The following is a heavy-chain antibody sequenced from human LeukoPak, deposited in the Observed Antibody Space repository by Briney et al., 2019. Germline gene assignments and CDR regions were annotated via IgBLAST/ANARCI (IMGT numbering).Heavy chain of an antibody. Sequence: GGSLRLSCVGSGFIFRSYWMSWVRQAPGKGLEWVASINHNGNVNYYVDSVKGRFTISRDNAKNSLYLQMSNLRAEDTAVYFCARGGGLDVWGQGATVTVSS. CDR1: GFIFRSYW. CDR2: INHNGNVN. D-gene: IGHD3-16*01. CDR3: ARGGGLDV. J-gene: IGHJ6*02. V-gene: IGHV3-7*03.